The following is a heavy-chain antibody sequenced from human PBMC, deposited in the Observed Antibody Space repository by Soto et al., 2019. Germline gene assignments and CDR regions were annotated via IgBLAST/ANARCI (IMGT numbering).Heavy chain of an antibody. Sequence: QVQLVESGGGVVQPGRSLRLSCAASGFTFSSYGMHWVRQAPGKGLEWVAVISYDGSNKYYADSVKGRFTISRDNSKNTLYLQMNSLRAEDTAVYYCARSNVRGVLGKFDYWGQGTLVTVSS. CDR3: ARSNVRGVLGKFDY. J-gene: IGHJ4*02. D-gene: IGHD3-10*02. CDR1: GFTFSSYG. V-gene: IGHV3-30*03. CDR2: ISYDGSNK.